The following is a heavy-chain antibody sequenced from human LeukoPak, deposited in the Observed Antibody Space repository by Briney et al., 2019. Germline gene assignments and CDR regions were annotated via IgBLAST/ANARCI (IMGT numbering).Heavy chain of an antibody. CDR1: GLSISNSNYY. V-gene: IGHV4-39*01. Sequence: SETLSLTCTVSGLSISNSNYYWGWIRQPPGKGLEWIGSFTYGGGTYYNPSLKSRVTISVDTSKNQFSLKVTSVTAADTAVYYCASGRITMVRGVRVKYYYYGMDVWGKGTTVTVSS. CDR2: FTYGGGT. J-gene: IGHJ6*04. CDR3: ASGRITMVRGVRVKYYYYGMDV. D-gene: IGHD3-10*01.